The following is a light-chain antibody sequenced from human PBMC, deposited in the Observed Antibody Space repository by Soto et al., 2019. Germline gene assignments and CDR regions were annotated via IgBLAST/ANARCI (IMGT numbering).Light chain of an antibody. V-gene: IGKV1-27*01. CDR1: QDITDY. CDR3: QNYNSAPWT. CDR2: AAS. J-gene: IGKJ1*01. Sequence: DRVTITGRASQDITDYLAWYQQKPGQVPKLLIYAASTLQSGVPSRFTGSGSGTDFTLTITGLQHEDFATYYCQNYNSAPWTFGQGTKLEIK.